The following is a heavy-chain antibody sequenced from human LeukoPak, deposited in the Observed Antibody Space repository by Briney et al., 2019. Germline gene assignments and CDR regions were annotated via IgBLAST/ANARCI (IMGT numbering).Heavy chain of an antibody. CDR1: GGSISSYY. D-gene: IGHD3-16*01. Sequence: SETLSLTCTVSGGSISSYYWSWIRHPAGKGLEWIGRIYTSGSTNYNPSLKSRVTMSVDTSKNQFSLKLSSVTAADTAVYYCARVTFGGPSRGFDPWGQGTLVTVSS. V-gene: IGHV4-4*07. J-gene: IGHJ5*02. CDR2: IYTSGST. CDR3: ARVTFGGPSRGFDP.